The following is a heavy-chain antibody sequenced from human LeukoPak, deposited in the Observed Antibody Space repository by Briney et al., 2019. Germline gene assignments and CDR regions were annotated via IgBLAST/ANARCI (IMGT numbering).Heavy chain of an antibody. V-gene: IGHV4-4*02. CDR3: ARQLRPGYSTRSIDYFDY. D-gene: IGHD3-9*01. CDR1: GGSISSSNW. Sequence: PSGTLSLTCAVSGGSISSSNWWSWVRQPPGKGLEWIGEIYHSGSTNYNPSLKSRVTISVDKSKNQFSLKLSSVTAADTAVYYCARQLRPGYSTRSIDYFDYWGQGTLVTVSS. J-gene: IGHJ4*02. CDR2: IYHSGST.